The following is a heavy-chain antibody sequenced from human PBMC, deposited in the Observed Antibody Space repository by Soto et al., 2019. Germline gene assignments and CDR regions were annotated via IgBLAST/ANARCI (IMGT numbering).Heavy chain of an antibody. J-gene: IGHJ3*02. V-gene: IGHV1-69*12. CDR1: GGTFSSYA. Sequence: QVQLVQSGAEVKKPGSSVKVSCKASGGTFSSYAISWVRQAPGQGLEWMGGIIPIFGTANYAQKFQGRVTITADESTSTAYMELSSLRSEDTAVYYCARDYYPERITMIVRPWGDAFDIWGQGTMVTVSS. D-gene: IGHD3-22*01. CDR2: IIPIFGTA. CDR3: ARDYYPERITMIVRPWGDAFDI.